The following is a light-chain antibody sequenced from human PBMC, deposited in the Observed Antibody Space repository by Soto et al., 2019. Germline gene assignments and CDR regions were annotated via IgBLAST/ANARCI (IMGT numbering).Light chain of an antibody. CDR2: VAS. V-gene: IGKV3-15*01. CDR3: QQYNVWPLT. Sequence: EIVMTQSPATLSVSPGERATLSCRASQSVSSNLAWYQQKPGQTPKLLIYVASTRATGIPARFSGSGSGTEVTLTISSLQDEDFAVYYCQQYNVWPLTFGGGTKVEFK. J-gene: IGKJ4*01. CDR1: QSVSSN.